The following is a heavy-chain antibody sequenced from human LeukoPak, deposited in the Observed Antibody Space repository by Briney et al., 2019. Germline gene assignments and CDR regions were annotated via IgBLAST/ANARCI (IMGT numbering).Heavy chain of an antibody. J-gene: IGHJ4*02. CDR3: ARYGYDSSGYYYGYFDY. CDR2: IYYSGST. Sequence: PSETLSLTCTVSGGSISSYYWSWIRQPPGKGLEWIGYIYYSGSTNYNPSLESRVTISVVTSKNQFSLKLSSVTAADTAVYYCARYGYDSSGYYYGYFDYWGQGTLVTVSS. D-gene: IGHD3-22*01. V-gene: IGHV4-59*12. CDR1: GGSISSYY.